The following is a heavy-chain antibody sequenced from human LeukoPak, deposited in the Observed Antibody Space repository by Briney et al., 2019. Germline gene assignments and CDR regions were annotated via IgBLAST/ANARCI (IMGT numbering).Heavy chain of an antibody. Sequence: SQTLSLTCTVSGGSISSGDYYWSWIRQPPGKGLEWVGYIYHSGSTYYNPSLKSRVTISVDRSKNQFSLKLSSVTAADTAVYYCARAKTNWNYVDYWGQGTLVTVSS. CDR1: GGSISSGDYY. CDR3: ARAKTNWNYVDY. D-gene: IGHD1-1*01. CDR2: IYHSGST. V-gene: IGHV4-30-4*01. J-gene: IGHJ4*02.